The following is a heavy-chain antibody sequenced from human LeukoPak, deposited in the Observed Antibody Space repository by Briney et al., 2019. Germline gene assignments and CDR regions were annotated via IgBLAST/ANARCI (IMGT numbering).Heavy chain of an antibody. CDR2: ISYDGSNK. CDR1: GFTFSSYA. CDR3: ATNSDWRFHY. Sequence: GGSLRLSCAASGFTFSSYAMHWVRQAPGKGLEWVAVISYDGSNKYYADSVKGRFTISRDNSKNTLYLQMNSLRAEDTAVYYCATNSDWRFHYWGQGTLVTVSS. V-gene: IGHV3-30-3*01. D-gene: IGHD2-21*02. J-gene: IGHJ4*02.